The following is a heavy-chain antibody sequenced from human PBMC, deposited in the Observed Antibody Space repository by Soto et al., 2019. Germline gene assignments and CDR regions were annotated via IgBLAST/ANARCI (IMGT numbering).Heavy chain of an antibody. CDR2: IKQDGSEK. J-gene: IGHJ4*02. Sequence: EVQLVESGGGLVQPGGSLRLSCAASGFTFSSYWMSWVRQAPGKGLEWVANIKQDGSEKYYVDSVKGRLTISRDNAKNSLYLQMNSLRAEDTAVYYCARWGLAARPKVFDYWGQGTLVTVSS. V-gene: IGHV3-7*01. CDR3: ARWGLAARPKVFDY. CDR1: GFTFSSYW. D-gene: IGHD6-6*01.